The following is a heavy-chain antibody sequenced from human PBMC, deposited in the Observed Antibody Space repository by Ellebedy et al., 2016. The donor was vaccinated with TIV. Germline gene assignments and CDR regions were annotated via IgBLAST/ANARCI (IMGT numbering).Heavy chain of an antibody. CDR3: ARSSRWHSGSYYFDS. CDR1: GFTFSSYA. Sequence: GGSLRLXXAASGFTFSSYAISWVRQAPGQGLEWMGGIIPIFGSANYAQRFQVRVTITADESTSTVYMELSSLRSEDTAVYYCARSSRWHSGSYYFDSWGQGTLVTVSS. J-gene: IGHJ4*02. V-gene: IGHV1-69*01. D-gene: IGHD1-26*01. CDR2: IIPIFGSA.